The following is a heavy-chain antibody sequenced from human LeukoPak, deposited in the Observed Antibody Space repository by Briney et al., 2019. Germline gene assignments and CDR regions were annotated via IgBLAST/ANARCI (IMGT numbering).Heavy chain of an antibody. J-gene: IGHJ6*03. CDR1: GYSFTTNW. CDR3: ARRPGAYMDV. CDR2: IYPSDSDT. Sequence: GESLQISCKGSGYSFTTNWIGWVRQMPGKGLEWMGIIYPSDSDTRYSPSFQGQVTISADKSISTAYLQWSSLKASDTAMYYCARRPGAYMDVWGTGTTVTVSS. V-gene: IGHV5-51*01. D-gene: IGHD1-14*01.